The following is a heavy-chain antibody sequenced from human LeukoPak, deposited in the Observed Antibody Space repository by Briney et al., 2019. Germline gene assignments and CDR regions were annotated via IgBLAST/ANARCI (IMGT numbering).Heavy chain of an antibody. Sequence: PGGSLRLSCSASQFTFSYYAMAWFRQPPGKRLEWVSGIGGSGDYTYYADSVKGRFTISRDNSKNTLYLQLHSLRVEDSAVYYCAKEIYAHGSHGFDYWGQGTLVTVSS. CDR1: QFTFSYYA. D-gene: IGHD3-10*01. CDR3: AKEIYAHGSHGFDY. V-gene: IGHV3-23*01. CDR2: IGGSGDYT. J-gene: IGHJ4*02.